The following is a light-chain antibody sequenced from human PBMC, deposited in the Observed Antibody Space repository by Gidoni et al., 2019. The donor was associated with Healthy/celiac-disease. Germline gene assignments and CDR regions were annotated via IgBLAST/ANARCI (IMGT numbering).Light chain of an antibody. V-gene: IGLV3-1*01. CDR3: QAWDSSTGVV. CDR1: KLGDKY. Sequence: SYELTQPPSVSVSPGQTASITCSGDKLGDKYACWYQQKPGQSPVLVIYQDSKRPSGIPERFSGSNPGNTATLTISGTQAMDEADYYCQAWDSSTGVVFGGGTKLTVL. CDR2: QDS. J-gene: IGLJ2*01.